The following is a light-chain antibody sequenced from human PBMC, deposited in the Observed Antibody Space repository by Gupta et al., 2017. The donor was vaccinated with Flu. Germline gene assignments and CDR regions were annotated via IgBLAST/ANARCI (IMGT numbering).Light chain of an antibody. CDR1: SSDVGGYNY. CDR2: EVS. V-gene: IGLV2-14*01. CDR3: SSYTSSSTHYVV. J-gene: IGLJ2*01. Sequence: QSALTQPASVSGSPGQSITISCTGTSSDVGGYNYVSWYQQHTGKAPKLMIYEVSNRPSGVSNRFSGSKSGNTASLTISGLQAEDEADYYCSSYTSSSTHYVVFGGGTKLTVL.